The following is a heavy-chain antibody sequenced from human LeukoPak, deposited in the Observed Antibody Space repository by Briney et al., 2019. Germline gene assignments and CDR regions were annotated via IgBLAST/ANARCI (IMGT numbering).Heavy chain of an antibody. D-gene: IGHD3-16*02. CDR1: GYTFTSYA. Sequence: GSVKVSCMASGYTFTSYAMNWVRQTPRQGPEWMGWITPNTGNPTYSQSLTGRVVFSFDTTLSTSYLQISTLKAEDTAVYYCARAYQPWGDLSLPDYWGQGTLVTVYS. J-gene: IGHJ4*02. CDR2: ITPNTGNP. V-gene: IGHV7-4-1*02. CDR3: ARAYQPWGDLSLPDY.